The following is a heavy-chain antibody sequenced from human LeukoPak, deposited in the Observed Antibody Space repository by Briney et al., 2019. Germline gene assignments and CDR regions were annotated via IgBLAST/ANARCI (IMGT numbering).Heavy chain of an antibody. CDR2: IYYSGST. D-gene: IGHD6-6*01. CDR1: GGSISSYY. Sequence: SETLSLTCTVSGGSISSYYWSWIRQPPGKGLEWIGYIYYSGSTNYNPSLKSRVTISVDTSKNQFSLKLSSVTAADTAVYYCARGGKIYGSSPTLDYWGQGTLVTVSS. V-gene: IGHV4-59*01. CDR3: ARGGKIYGSSPTLDY. J-gene: IGHJ4*02.